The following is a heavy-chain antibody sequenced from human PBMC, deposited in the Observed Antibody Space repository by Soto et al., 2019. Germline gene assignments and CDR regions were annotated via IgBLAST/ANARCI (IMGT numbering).Heavy chain of an antibody. CDR2: TYYRSKWYN. D-gene: IGHD6-6*01. J-gene: IGHJ6*02. Sequence: SQTLSLTCAISGDSVSSNSAAWNWIRQSPSRGLEWLGRTYYRSKWYNDYAVSVKSRITINPDTSKNQFSLQLNSVTPEDTAVYYCARDTIAARYYYYYGMDVWGQGTTVTVSS. V-gene: IGHV6-1*01. CDR3: ARDTIAARYYYYYGMDV. CDR1: GDSVSSNSAA.